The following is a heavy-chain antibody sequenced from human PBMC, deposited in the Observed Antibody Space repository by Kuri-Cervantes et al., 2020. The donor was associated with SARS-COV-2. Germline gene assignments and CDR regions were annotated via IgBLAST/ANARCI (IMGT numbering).Heavy chain of an antibody. J-gene: IGHJ6*03. CDR2: INAGNGNT. CDR3: AKDDNNWNYYYYYMDV. V-gene: IGHV1-3*01. CDR1: GYTFTSYA. Sequence: ASVKVSCKASGYTFTSYAMHWVRQAPGQRLEWMGWINAGNGNTKYSQKFQGRVTITRDTSASTAYMELSSLRSEDTAVYYCAKDDNNWNYYYYYMDVWGKGTTVTVSS. D-gene: IGHD1-20*01.